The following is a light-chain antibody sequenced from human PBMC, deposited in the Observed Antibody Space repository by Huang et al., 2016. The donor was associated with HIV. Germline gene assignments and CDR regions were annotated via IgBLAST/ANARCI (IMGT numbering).Light chain of an antibody. V-gene: IGKV1-NL1*01. Sequence: DIQMTQSPSSLSASVGDRVTITCRASHGISNSLAWYQQKPGKAPKLLLYAASRLESGVPSRFSGSGSGTDYTLTISSLQPEDFATYYCQQYYSTLRTFGQGTKVEIK. CDR1: HGISNS. CDR2: AAS. J-gene: IGKJ1*01. CDR3: QQYYSTLRT.